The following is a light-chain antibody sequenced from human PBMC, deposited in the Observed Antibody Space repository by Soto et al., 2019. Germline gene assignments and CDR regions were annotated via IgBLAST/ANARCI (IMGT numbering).Light chain of an antibody. Sequence: DIHMTQSPSTLSASVGDRVTITCRASQSISIWLAWYQQKPGKAPNLLIYKTSSLETGVPSRFIGSGSGTEFTLTISSLQPDDFATYYCQHWTDYSWTFGQGTKVEVK. V-gene: IGKV1-5*03. CDR1: QSISIW. CDR3: QHWTDYSWT. J-gene: IGKJ1*01. CDR2: KTS.